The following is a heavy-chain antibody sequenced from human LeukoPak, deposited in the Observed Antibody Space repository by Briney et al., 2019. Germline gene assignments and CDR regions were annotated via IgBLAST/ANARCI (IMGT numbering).Heavy chain of an antibody. D-gene: IGHD2-15*01. CDR1: GGTFSSYV. J-gene: IGHJ2*01. CDR3: ASLGLGYCSGGRCPGYFDL. Sequence: SVKVSCKSSGGTFSSYVISWVRQAPGQGLEWMGRIIPILGIANYAQRFQGRITITAAKSTTTAYLELSSLRSEDTAVYYCASLGLGYCSGGRCPGYFDLWGRGTLVTVSS. CDR2: IIPILGIA. V-gene: IGHV1-69*04.